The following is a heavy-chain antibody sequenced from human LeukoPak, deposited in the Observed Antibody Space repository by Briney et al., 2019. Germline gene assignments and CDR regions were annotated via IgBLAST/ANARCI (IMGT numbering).Heavy chain of an antibody. D-gene: IGHD1-26*01. V-gene: IGHV3-30*02. J-gene: IGHJ4*02. Sequence: GGSLRLSCAASGFTFSSYGMHWVRQAPGKGLEWVAFIRYDGSNKYYADSVKGRFTISRDNSKNTLYLQMNSLRAEDTAVYYCAKDSFKAITYCVDWGQGTLVTVSS. CDR1: GFTFSSYG. CDR3: AKDSFKAITYCVD. CDR2: IRYDGSNK.